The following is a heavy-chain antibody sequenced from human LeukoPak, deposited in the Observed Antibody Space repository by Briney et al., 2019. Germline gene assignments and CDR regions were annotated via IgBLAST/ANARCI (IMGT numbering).Heavy chain of an antibody. CDR1: GYTFTSYA. Sequence: ASVKVSCTASGYTFTSYAMHWVRQAPGQRLEWMGWINAGNGNTKYSQKFQGRVTITRDTSASTAYMELSSLRSEDTAVYYCARDVTHCSSTSCYFPWFDPWGQGTLVTVSS. D-gene: IGHD2-2*01. CDR3: ARDVTHCSSTSCYFPWFDP. J-gene: IGHJ5*02. V-gene: IGHV1-3*01. CDR2: INAGNGNT.